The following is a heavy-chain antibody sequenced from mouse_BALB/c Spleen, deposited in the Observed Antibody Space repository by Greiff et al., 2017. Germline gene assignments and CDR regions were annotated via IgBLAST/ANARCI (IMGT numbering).Heavy chain of an antibody. D-gene: IGHD1-2*01. Sequence: VQLQQSGAELVRPGSSVKISCKASGYAFSSYWMNWVKQRPGQGLEWIGQIYPGDGDTNYNGKFKGKATLTADKSSSTAYMQLSSLTSEDSAVYFCARREVTTATMDYWGQGTSVTVSS. J-gene: IGHJ4*01. CDR2: IYPGDGDT. V-gene: IGHV1-80*01. CDR1: GYAFSSYW. CDR3: ARREVTTATMDY.